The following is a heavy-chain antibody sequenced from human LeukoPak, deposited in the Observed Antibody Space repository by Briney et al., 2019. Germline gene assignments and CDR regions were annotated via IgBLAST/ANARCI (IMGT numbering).Heavy chain of an antibody. CDR1: GFTFDDYG. CDR3: ARVAAAFYYYYYMDV. Sequence: RAGGSLRLSCAASGFTFDDYGMSWVRQVPGKGLEWVSGINWNGGSTGYADSVKGRFTISRDNTKNSLYLQMNSLRAEDTAVYYCARVAAAFYYYYYMDVWGKGTTVTVSS. J-gene: IGHJ6*03. V-gene: IGHV3-20*04. D-gene: IGHD6-13*01. CDR2: INWNGGST.